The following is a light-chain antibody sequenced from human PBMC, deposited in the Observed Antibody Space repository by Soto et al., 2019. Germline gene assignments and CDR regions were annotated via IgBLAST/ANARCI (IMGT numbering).Light chain of an antibody. CDR1: SSDVGGYNY. CDR3: SSYTSSNTYV. Sequence: QSVLTQPPSASGSPGQSVTISCAGTSSDVGGYNYVSWYQQHPGKAPKLIIFEVSNRPSGVSNRFSASKSVNTASLTISGLQTEDEADYFCSSYTSSNTYVFGTGTKVTVL. CDR2: EVS. V-gene: IGLV2-14*01. J-gene: IGLJ1*01.